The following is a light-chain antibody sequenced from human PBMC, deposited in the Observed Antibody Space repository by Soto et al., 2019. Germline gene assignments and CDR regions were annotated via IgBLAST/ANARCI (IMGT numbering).Light chain of an antibody. J-gene: IGKJ4*02. Sequence: DIQMTQSPSTLSASVGDRVTITCRASQSISSWLAWYQQKPGKAPKLLIYDASRLESGVPSRFSGSGAGTEFALCISSLQCEDFATYCCQQYSSYSWTVGGGNEVGIK. CDR1: QSISSW. CDR2: DAS. V-gene: IGKV1-5*01. CDR3: QQYSSYSWT.